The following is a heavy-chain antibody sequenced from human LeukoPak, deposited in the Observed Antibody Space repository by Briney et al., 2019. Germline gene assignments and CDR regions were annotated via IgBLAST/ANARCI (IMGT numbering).Heavy chain of an antibody. CDR3: ARERVGATITFDF. CDR1: GFTFSSYE. CDR2: ISSSDSTT. J-gene: IGHJ4*01. Sequence: GGSLRLSCAASGFTFSSYEMNWVRQAPGKGLEWVSYISSSDSTTYYADSVKGRFTVSRDNAKNSLYLQMNSLRAEDTAVYYCARERVGATITFDFWGQGTLVTVSS. D-gene: IGHD1-26*01. V-gene: IGHV3-48*03.